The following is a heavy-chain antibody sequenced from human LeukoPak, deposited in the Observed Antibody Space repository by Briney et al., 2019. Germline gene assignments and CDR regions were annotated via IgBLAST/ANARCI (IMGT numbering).Heavy chain of an antibody. Sequence: GESLKISCKGSGYSFTTHWIAWVRQMPGKGLEWMGRIDPSDSYTSYSPSFQGHVTISADKSISTAYLQWSSLKASDTAMYYCARSDGSGTQNVEGYWGQGTLVTVSS. J-gene: IGHJ4*02. D-gene: IGHD3-10*01. CDR3: ARSDGSGTQNVEGY. CDR2: IDPSDSYT. CDR1: GYSFTTHW. V-gene: IGHV5-10-1*01.